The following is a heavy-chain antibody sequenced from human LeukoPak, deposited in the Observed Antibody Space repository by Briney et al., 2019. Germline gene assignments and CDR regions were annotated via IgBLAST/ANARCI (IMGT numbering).Heavy chain of an antibody. Sequence: ASVKVSCKASGYTFTSYGISWVRQAPGQGLEWMGWISAYNGNTNYAQKLQGRVTMTTDTSTSTAYMELRSLRSDDTAVYYCAKAGGLLLWFGELLSGYYYMDVWGKGTTVTISS. V-gene: IGHV1-18*01. CDR1: GYTFTSYG. CDR3: AKAGGLLLWFGELLSGYYYMDV. CDR2: ISAYNGNT. D-gene: IGHD3-10*01. J-gene: IGHJ6*03.